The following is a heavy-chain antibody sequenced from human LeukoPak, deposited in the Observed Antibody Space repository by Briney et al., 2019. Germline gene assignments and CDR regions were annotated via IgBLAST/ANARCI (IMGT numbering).Heavy chain of an antibody. V-gene: IGHV3-30*18. Sequence: GGSLRLSCAASGFTFSSYGMHWVRQAPGKGLEWVAVISYDGSNKYCADSVKGRFTISRDNSKNTLYLQMNSLRAEDTAVYYCAKDTERFGELFYYYYMDVWGKGTTVTVSS. CDR1: GFTFSSYG. D-gene: IGHD3-10*01. CDR2: ISYDGSNK. J-gene: IGHJ6*03. CDR3: AKDTERFGELFYYYYMDV.